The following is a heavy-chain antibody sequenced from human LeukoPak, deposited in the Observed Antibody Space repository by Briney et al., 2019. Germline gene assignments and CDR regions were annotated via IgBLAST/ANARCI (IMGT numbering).Heavy chain of an antibody. Sequence: ASVKVSCKASGYTFTSYAMHWVRQAPGQRLEWMGWVNGGNGNTKYSQKFQGRLTITRDTSASTAYMELSSLRSEDTAVYYCATDLRLPWYSSGWFLDYWGQGTLVTVSS. D-gene: IGHD6-19*01. J-gene: IGHJ4*02. CDR3: ATDLRLPWYSSGWFLDY. V-gene: IGHV1-3*01. CDR1: GYTFTSYA. CDR2: VNGGNGNT.